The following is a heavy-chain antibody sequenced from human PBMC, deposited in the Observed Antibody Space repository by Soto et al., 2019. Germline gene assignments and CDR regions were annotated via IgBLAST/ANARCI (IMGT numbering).Heavy chain of an antibody. CDR3: ARAGQYYDASGYAD. V-gene: IGHV1-18*01. CDR2: ISVYNGNT. J-gene: IGHJ4*02. D-gene: IGHD3-22*01. CDR1: GYSFVTSG. Sequence: QVKLVQSGTEVKKPGASIKVSCKASGYSFVTSGMTWVRQAPGQGLEWMGWISVYNGNTNYDQKLQDRVTMTTDTSTNTAYLEVRNLRSDDTAVYYCARAGQYYDASGYADWGQGTLGTVSS.